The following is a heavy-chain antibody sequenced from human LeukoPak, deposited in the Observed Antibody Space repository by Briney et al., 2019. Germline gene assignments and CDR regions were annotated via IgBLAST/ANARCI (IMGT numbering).Heavy chain of an antibody. CDR1: GFTFSSYA. V-gene: IGHV3-23*01. J-gene: IGHJ2*01. CDR2: ISGSGGST. Sequence: GGSLRLSCAASGFTFSSYAMSWVRQAPGKGLEWVSAISGSGGSTYYADSVKGRFTISRDNSKNTLYLQMNSLRAEDTAVYYCARMGRRYDILTGYTGWYFDLWGRGTLVTVSS. D-gene: IGHD3-9*01. CDR3: ARMGRRYDILTGYTGWYFDL.